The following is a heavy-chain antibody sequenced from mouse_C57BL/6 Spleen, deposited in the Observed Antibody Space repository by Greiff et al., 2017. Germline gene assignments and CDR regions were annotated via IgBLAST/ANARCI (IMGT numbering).Heavy chain of an antibody. V-gene: IGHV5-12*01. Sequence: EVQGVESGGGLVQPGGSLKLSCAASGFTFSDYYMYWVRQTPEKRLEWVAYISNGGCSTSYPDTVKGRFTISRDTAKNTLYLQMSRLKSEDTAMYDCARHGGTTVVAYYAMDYWGQGTSVTVSS. CDR1: GFTFSDYY. CDR2: ISNGGCST. CDR3: ARHGGTTVVAYYAMDY. D-gene: IGHD1-1*01. J-gene: IGHJ4*01.